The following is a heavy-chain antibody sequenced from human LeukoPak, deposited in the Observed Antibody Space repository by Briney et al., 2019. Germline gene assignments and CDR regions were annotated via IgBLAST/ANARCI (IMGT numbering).Heavy chain of an antibody. Sequence: GGSLRLSCAASGFTFDDYAMHWVRQAPGKGLEWVSGISWNGGSIGYADSVKGRFTISRDNAKNSLYLQMNSLRAEDTALYYCAKDAPRGAVAGVFDYWGQGTLVTVSS. V-gene: IGHV3-9*01. CDR2: ISWNGGSI. J-gene: IGHJ4*02. D-gene: IGHD6-19*01. CDR1: GFTFDDYA. CDR3: AKDAPRGAVAGVFDY.